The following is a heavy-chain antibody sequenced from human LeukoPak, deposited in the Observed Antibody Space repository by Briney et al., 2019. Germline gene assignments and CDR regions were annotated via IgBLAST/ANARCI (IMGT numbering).Heavy chain of an antibody. CDR3: ARDEYRNAY. D-gene: IGHD5-18*01. Sequence: GGSLRLSCAASGFTFSIYWMSWVRQAPGKGLEWVANIKQDGSEKYYVDSVKGRFTISRDNAKNSLYLQMNSLRAEDTAVYYCARDEYRNAYWGQGTLVTVSS. J-gene: IGHJ4*02. CDR1: GFTFSIYW. V-gene: IGHV3-7*01. CDR2: IKQDGSEK.